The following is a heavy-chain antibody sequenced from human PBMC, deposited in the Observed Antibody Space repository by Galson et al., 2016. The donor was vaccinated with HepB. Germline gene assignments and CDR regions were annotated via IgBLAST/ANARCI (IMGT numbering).Heavy chain of an antibody. CDR3: ARGYASGNFYQ. CDR2: IKSSSPNV. CDR1: GFTFSSHG. V-gene: IGHV3-48*02. D-gene: IGHD3-10*01. J-gene: IGHJ4*02. Sequence: SLRLSCAASGFTFSSHGMNWVRQAPGKGLEWVSQIKSSSPNVYYADSVKGRFTISRDNAKNSVYLQMNSLRDEDTAVYYCARGYASGNFYQWGQGTLVTVAS.